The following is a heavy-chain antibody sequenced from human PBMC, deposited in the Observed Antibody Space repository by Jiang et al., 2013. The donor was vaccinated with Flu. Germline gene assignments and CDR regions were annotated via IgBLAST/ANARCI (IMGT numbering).Heavy chain of an antibody. CDR3: ARTSLREGGWYGWFDP. D-gene: IGHD6-19*01. CDR1: GFSLSTSGVC. J-gene: IGHJ5*02. V-gene: IGHV2-70*01. Sequence: KPTQTLTLTCTFSGFSLSTSGVCVNWIRQPPGKALEWLALIDWDDDKYYSTSLKTRLTISKDTSKNQVVLTMTNMDPVDTATYYCARTSLREGGWYGWFDPWGQGTLVTVSS. CDR2: IDWDDDK.